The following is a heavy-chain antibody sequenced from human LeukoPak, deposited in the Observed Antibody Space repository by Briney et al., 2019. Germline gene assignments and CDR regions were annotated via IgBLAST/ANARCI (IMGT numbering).Heavy chain of an antibody. CDR3: ARGTWLNKLFDY. Sequence: GGSLRLSCAASGFTVSSNYMSWVRQAPGKGLEWVSVIYSGGSTYSADSVKGRFTISRDNSKDTLYLQMNSLRAEDTAIYYCARGTWLNKLFDYWGQGTLVTVSS. V-gene: IGHV3-66*01. D-gene: IGHD1/OR15-1a*01. J-gene: IGHJ4*02. CDR1: GFTVSSNY. CDR2: IYSGGST.